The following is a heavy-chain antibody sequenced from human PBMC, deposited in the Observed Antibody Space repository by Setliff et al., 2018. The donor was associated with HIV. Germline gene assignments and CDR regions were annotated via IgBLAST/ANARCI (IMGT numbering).Heavy chain of an antibody. D-gene: IGHD4-17*01. CDR1: GGSISSSSYY. Sequence: PSETLSLTCTVSGGSISSSSYYWDWIRQPPGKSLEGVGSIFYAGSTNYRPSLESRVIVSLDTSKNQFSLKLSSVTAADTAVYYCTRRDVTTGMDSWGPGILVTVS. V-gene: IGHV4-39*01. J-gene: IGHJ4*02. CDR3: TRRDVTTGMDS. CDR2: IFYAGST.